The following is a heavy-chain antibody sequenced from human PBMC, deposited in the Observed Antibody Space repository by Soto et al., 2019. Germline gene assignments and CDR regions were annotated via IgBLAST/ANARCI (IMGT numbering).Heavy chain of an antibody. V-gene: IGHV1-69*01. CDR1: GGTFSSYA. D-gene: IGHD1-26*01. J-gene: IGHJ6*02. Sequence: QVQLVQSGAEVKKPGSSVKVSCKASGGTFSSYAISWVRQAPGQGLEWMGGIIPIFGTANYAQKFQGRVTITADESTSTAYMELSSLRSEDTAVYYCARGRSGSYYNYYYGMDVWVQGTTVTVSS. CDR3: ARGRSGSYYNYYYGMDV. CDR2: IIPIFGTA.